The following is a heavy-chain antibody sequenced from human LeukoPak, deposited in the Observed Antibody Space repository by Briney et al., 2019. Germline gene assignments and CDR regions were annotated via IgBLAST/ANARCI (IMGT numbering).Heavy chain of an antibody. CDR2: IVTSGGTT. J-gene: IGHJ4*02. Sequence: GGSLRLSCAASGFTFSSYAMSWVRQAPGKGLEWVSAIVTSGGTTYYAGSVKGRFIISRDNSKNTLYLQMNSLRAEDTAVYYCAKGSDLIVGATIADYWGQGTLVTVSS. V-gene: IGHV3-23*01. D-gene: IGHD1-26*01. CDR1: GFTFSSYA. CDR3: AKGSDLIVGATIADY.